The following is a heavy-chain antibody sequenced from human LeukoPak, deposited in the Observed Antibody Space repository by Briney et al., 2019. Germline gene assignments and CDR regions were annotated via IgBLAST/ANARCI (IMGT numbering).Heavy chain of an antibody. D-gene: IGHD6-13*01. Sequence: SETLSLTCTVSGGSISSGGYYWSWIRQHPGKGLEWIGYIYYSGSTYYNPSLKSRVTISVDTSKNQLSLKLSSVTAADTAVYYCARGKASSWYNDYWGQGTLVTVSS. CDR1: GGSISSGGYY. CDR3: ARGKASSWYNDY. CDR2: IYYSGST. J-gene: IGHJ4*02. V-gene: IGHV4-31*03.